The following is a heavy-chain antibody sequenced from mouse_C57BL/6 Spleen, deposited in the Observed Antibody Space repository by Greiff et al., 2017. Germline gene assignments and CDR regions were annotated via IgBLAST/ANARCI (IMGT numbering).Heavy chain of an antibody. CDR2: LHPNSGST. CDR3: ASQPDYCESPWYFDV. Sequence: QVQLKQPGAELVQPGASVKLSCKASGYPFTSYWMHWVKQRPGQGLEWIGMLHPNSGSTNYNAPFPIKATLPVDKPSSTAYMQRSSLTSEDAAVEYCASQPDYCESPWYFDVWGTGTTVTVAA. D-gene: IGHD1-1*01. J-gene: IGHJ1*03. V-gene: IGHV1-64*01. CDR1: GYPFTSYW.